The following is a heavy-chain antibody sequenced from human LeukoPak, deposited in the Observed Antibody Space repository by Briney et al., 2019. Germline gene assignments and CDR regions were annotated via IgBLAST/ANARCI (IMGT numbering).Heavy chain of an antibody. Sequence: ASVKVSCKASGGTFSSYAISWVRQAPGQGLEWMGGIIPIFGTANYAQKFQGRVTITADESTSTAYMELSSPRSEDTAVYYCAREDSDWKFDPWGQGTLVTVSS. CDR2: IIPIFGTA. CDR1: GGTFSSYA. J-gene: IGHJ5*02. D-gene: IGHD1-1*01. V-gene: IGHV1-69*13. CDR3: AREDSDWKFDP.